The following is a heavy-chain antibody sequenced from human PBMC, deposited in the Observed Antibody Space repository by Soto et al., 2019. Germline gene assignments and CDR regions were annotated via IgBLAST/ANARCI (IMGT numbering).Heavy chain of an antibody. J-gene: IGHJ4*02. CDR1: GFTVSTNY. D-gene: IGHD3-16*01. CDR2: IYSGGST. Sequence: EVRLVESGGGLIQPGGSLRLSCAASGFTVSTNYMNWVRQAPGKGLEWVSIIYSGGSTYYADSVKGRFTISRDNSKNTLYLQMNSMRAEDTAVYYCARGRDGYTWERFGYWGQGTLVTVSS. CDR3: ARGRDGYTWERFGY. V-gene: IGHV3-53*01.